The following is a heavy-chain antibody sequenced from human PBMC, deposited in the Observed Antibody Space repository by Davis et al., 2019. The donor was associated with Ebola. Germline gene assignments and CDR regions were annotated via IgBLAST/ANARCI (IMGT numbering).Heavy chain of an antibody. CDR1: GFTFSSYA. D-gene: IGHD4-23*01. J-gene: IGHJ6*04. Sequence: GESLKISCAASGFTFSSYAMHWVRQAPGKGLEWVAVISYDGSNKYYADSVKGRFTISRDNSKNTLYLQMNSLRAEDTAVYYCARVFGNWRVRYYYYGMDVWGKGTTVTVSS. CDR3: ARVFGNWRVRYYYYGMDV. V-gene: IGHV3-30-3*01. CDR2: ISYDGSNK.